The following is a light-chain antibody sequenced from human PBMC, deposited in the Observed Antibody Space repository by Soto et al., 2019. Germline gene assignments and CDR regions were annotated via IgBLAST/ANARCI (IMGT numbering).Light chain of an antibody. J-gene: IGLJ2*01. V-gene: IGLV2-11*01. CDR3: CSYAGSYTVL. Sequence: QSVLTQPRSVPGSPGQSVTISCTGTSSDVGGYKYVSWYQQHPGKVPNLIIYDVSERPSGVPDRFSGSKSGNTASLSISGLQAEDEADYYCCSYAGSYTVLFGGGTQLTVL. CDR2: DVS. CDR1: SSDVGGYKY.